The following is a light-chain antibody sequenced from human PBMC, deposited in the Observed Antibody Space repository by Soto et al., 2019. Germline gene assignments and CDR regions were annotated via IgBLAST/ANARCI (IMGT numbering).Light chain of an antibody. CDR1: QGISGY. CDR2: AAS. Sequence: IQMTQSPSFLSASVGDRVTITCRASQGISGYLAWYQQKPGKAPKLLIYAASTLQSGVPSRFSGSGSGTEFTLTISSLQPEDFATYYCQQLNSYPLTFGGGTKVDIK. V-gene: IGKV1-9*01. J-gene: IGKJ4*01. CDR3: QQLNSYPLT.